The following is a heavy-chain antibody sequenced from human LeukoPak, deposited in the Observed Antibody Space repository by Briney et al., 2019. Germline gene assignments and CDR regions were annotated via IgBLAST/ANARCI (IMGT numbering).Heavy chain of an antibody. Sequence: LVESGGGVVQPGRSLRLSCAASGFTFSNYAMHWVRQAPGKGLEWVAVIWYDGSNKYYADSVKGRFTISRDNSKNTLYLQMNSLRAEDTAVYYCARDGGSTILAFDYWGQGTLVTVSS. J-gene: IGHJ4*02. D-gene: IGHD2-15*01. CDR1: GFTFSNYA. CDR3: ARDGGSTILAFDY. CDR2: IWYDGSNK. V-gene: IGHV3-33*08.